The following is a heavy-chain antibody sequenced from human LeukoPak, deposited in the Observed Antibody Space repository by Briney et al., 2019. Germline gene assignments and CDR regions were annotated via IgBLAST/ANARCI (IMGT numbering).Heavy chain of an antibody. Sequence: SVKVSCKASGYTFTSYDINWVRQAPGQGLEWMGGIIPIFGTANYAQKFQGRVTITADESTSTAYMELSSLRSEDTAVYYCARRYYYYMDVWGKGTTVTVSS. CDR2: IIPIFGTA. CDR1: GYTFTSYD. J-gene: IGHJ6*03. CDR3: ARRYYYYMDV. V-gene: IGHV1-69*13.